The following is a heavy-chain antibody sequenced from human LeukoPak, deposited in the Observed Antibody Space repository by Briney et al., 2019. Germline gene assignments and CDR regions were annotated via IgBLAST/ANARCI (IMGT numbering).Heavy chain of an antibody. CDR2: ISTSSNTR. D-gene: IGHD3-10*01. Sequence: GGSLRLSCAASGFTFSSYSMNWVRQAPGKGLEWVSYISTSSNTRHYADSVKGRFTISRDNAKNSLYLQMNSLRAEDTAVYYCARDPGNWYFDLWGRGTLVTVSS. CDR1: GFTFSSYS. J-gene: IGHJ2*01. CDR3: ARDPGNWYFDL. V-gene: IGHV3-48*04.